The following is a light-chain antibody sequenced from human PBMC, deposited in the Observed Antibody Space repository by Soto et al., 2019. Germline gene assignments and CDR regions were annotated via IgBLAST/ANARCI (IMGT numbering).Light chain of an antibody. V-gene: IGLV1-47*01. CDR1: SSNIGSNY. CDR2: TDS. Sequence: QSVLTQPPSASGTPGQGVTISCSGSSSNIGSNYVYWYQHLPGTAPKLLIYTDSRRPSGVPDRFSGSKSGTSASLAISGLRSEDEADYYCATWDDSLSGVVFGGGTQLTVL. CDR3: ATWDDSLSGVV. J-gene: IGLJ3*02.